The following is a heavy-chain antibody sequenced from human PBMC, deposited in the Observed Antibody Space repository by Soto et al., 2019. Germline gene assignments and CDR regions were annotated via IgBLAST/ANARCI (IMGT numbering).Heavy chain of an antibody. D-gene: IGHD3-3*01. CDR2: ISSSSSTI. CDR3: AILLFLEWLLPIHAPQYLEDY. Sequence: GGSLRLSCAASGFTFSSYSMNWVRQAPGKGLEWVSYISSSSSTIYYADSVKGRFTISRDNAKNSLYLQMNSLRDEDTAVYYCAILLFLEWLLPIHAPQYLEDYWGQGTLVTVSS. J-gene: IGHJ4*02. CDR1: GFTFSSYS. V-gene: IGHV3-48*02.